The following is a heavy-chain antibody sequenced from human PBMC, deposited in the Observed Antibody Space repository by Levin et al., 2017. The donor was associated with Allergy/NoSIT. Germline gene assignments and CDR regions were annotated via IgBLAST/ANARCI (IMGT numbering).Heavy chain of an antibody. Sequence: SETLSLTCTVSGGSISSGDYYWSWIRQPPGKGLEWIGYIYYSGSTYYNPSLKSRVTISVDTSKNQFSLKLSSVTAADTAVYYCARELWGVGEPPRGEGYFDYWGQGTLVTVSS. CDR3: ARELWGVGEPPRGEGYFDY. CDR1: GGSISSGDYY. J-gene: IGHJ4*02. V-gene: IGHV4-30-4*01. D-gene: IGHD3-10*01. CDR2: IYYSGST.